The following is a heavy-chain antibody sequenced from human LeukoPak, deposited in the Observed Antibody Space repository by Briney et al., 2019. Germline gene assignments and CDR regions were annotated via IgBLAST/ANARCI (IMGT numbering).Heavy chain of an antibody. CDR3: ARDTTSGWDY. CDR2: INPSSGST. CDR1: GYTFTSYY. J-gene: IGHJ4*02. D-gene: IGHD6-19*01. V-gene: IGHV1-46*01. Sequence: ASVKVSCKASGYTFTSYYMHWVREAPGQRHKWMGIINPSSGSTSYAQKFQGRVTMTRDTSTSTVYMDLSSLRSDDTAVYYCARDTTSGWDYWGQGTLVTVSS.